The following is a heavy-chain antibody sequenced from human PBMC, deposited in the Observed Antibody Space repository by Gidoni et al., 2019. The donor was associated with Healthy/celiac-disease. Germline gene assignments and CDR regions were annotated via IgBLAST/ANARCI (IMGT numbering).Heavy chain of an antibody. CDR2: INHSGST. D-gene: IGHD5-12*01. V-gene: IGHV4-34*01. CDR3: ARRRGLRFPFDY. Sequence: QVQLQQWGAGLLKPSETLSLTCAVYGGSFSGYYWSWIRQPPGKGLEWIGEINHSGSTNYKPSLKSRVTISVDTSKNQFSLKLSSVTAADTAVYYCARRRGLRFPFDYWGQGTLVTVSS. J-gene: IGHJ4*02. CDR1: GGSFSGYY.